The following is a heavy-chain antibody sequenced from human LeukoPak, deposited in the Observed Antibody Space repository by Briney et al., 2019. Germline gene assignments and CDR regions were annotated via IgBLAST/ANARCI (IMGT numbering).Heavy chain of an antibody. CDR1: GESFSGYY. J-gene: IGHJ4*02. Sequence: SGTLSLTCAVHGESFSGYYWTWIRQPPGKGLEWIGEIHYRGTTNYNPSFKSRVTVSADASRNQFSLNLTSVTAADTAIYYCATLIVGTTYFDYWGQGSLVTVSS. CDR3: ATLIVGTTYFDY. D-gene: IGHD1-26*01. V-gene: IGHV4-34*01. CDR2: IHYRGTT.